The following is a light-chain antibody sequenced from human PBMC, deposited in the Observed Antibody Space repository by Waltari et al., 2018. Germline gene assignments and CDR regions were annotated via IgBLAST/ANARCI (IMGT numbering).Light chain of an antibody. J-gene: IGKJ5*01. V-gene: IGKV3-15*01. Sequence: EIVMTQSPVTLSVSPGERATLSCRASQTISSKLAWYQQPPGQAPRLRLYGVSTRATGISARFGGSGSGTEFTLTISSLQSEDFAVYYCQQYNNWPLTFGQGTRLEIK. CDR3: QQYNNWPLT. CDR1: QTISSK. CDR2: GVS.